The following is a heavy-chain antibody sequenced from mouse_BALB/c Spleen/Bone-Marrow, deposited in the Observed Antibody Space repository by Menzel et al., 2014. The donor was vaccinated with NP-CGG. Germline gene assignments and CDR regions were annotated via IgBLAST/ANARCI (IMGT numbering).Heavy chain of an antibody. D-gene: IGHD1-1*01. CDR1: GYTFSNYW. Sequence: VQLQQSGAELVKPGASVKLSCRASGYTFSNYWMHWVKQRPGQGLEWIGEINPTNGRSNYNEKFKRKATLTVDKSSSAAYMQLSSLTSEDSAVYYCARRGEYYGAMDYWGQGTSVTVSS. V-gene: IGHV1S81*02. J-gene: IGHJ4*01. CDR2: INPTNGRS. CDR3: ARRGEYYGAMDY.